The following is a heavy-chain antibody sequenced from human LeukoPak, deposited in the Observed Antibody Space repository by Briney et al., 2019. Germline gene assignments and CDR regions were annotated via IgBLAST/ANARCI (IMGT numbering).Heavy chain of an antibody. D-gene: IGHD4-17*01. CDR2: IYYSGST. CDR3: ARGPYNFYGDHTADTYYFDY. J-gene: IGHJ4*02. CDR1: GGSISSYY. V-gene: IGHV4-59*01. Sequence: PSETLSLTCTVSGGSISSYYWSWIRQPPGKGLEWIGYIYYSGSTNYNPSLKSRVTISVDTSKNQFSLKLSSVTAADTAVYYCARGPYNFYGDHTADTYYFDYWGQGTLVTVSS.